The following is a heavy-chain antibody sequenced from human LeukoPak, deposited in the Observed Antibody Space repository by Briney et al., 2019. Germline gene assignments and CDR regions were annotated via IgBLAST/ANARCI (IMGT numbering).Heavy chain of an antibody. Sequence: SETLSLTCTVSGGSVSGYYWSWIRQPAGKGLEWIGRIYIGESANYNSSLKSRVTILVDTSKNQFSLKLSSVTAADTAMYFCARSRERICSNPPCYVDLQATWGQGTLVTVSP. CDR3: ARSRERICSNPPCYVDLQAT. V-gene: IGHV4-4*07. CDR1: GGSVSGYY. J-gene: IGHJ4*02. D-gene: IGHD2-2*01. CDR2: IYIGESA.